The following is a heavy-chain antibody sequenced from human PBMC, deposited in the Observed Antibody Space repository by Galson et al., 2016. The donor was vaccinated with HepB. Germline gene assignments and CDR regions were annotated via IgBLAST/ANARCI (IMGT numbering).Heavy chain of an antibody. J-gene: IGHJ4*02. Sequence: SLRLSCAASGFTFSNAWMTWVRQAPGKGLEWVGRIKSKTDGATTDYAAPVKGRFTISRDDSKNTVYLQMNSLKTEDTAVYYSTAGSPLSYWGQGTLVTVSS. CDR3: TAGSPLSY. D-gene: IGHD3-10*01. CDR1: GFTFSNAW. CDR2: IKSKTDGATT. V-gene: IGHV3-15*01.